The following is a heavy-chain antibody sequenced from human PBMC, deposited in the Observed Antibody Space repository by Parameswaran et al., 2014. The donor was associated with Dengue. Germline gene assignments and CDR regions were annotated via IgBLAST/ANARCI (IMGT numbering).Heavy chain of an antibody. Sequence: QAGGSLRLSCAASGFTVSSNYMTWVRQAPGKGLEWVSVIYSGGSTYYADSVKGRFTISRDNSKNTLHLQMNSLRAEDTAVYYCARGQLIYSWGQGTLVTVSS. V-gene: IGHV3-53*01. CDR3: ARGQLIYS. CDR2: IYSGGST. D-gene: IGHD2-2*02. CDR1: GFTVSSNY. J-gene: IGHJ4*02.